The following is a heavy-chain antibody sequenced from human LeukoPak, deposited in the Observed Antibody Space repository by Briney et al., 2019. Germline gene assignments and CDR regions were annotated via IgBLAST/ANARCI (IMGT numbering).Heavy chain of an antibody. CDR3: ASAVVVAATDAFDI. D-gene: IGHD2-15*01. Sequence: GGSLRLSCAASGFTFSSYSMNWVRQAPGKGLEWVSSISSSSSYIYYADSVKGRFTISRDNSKNTLYLQMNSLRAEDTAVYYCASAVVVAATDAFDIWGQGTMVTVSS. CDR1: GFTFSSYS. J-gene: IGHJ3*02. V-gene: IGHV3-21*04. CDR2: ISSSSSYI.